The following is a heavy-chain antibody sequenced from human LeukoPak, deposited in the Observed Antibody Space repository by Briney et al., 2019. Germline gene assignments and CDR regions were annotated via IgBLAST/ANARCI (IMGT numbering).Heavy chain of an antibody. J-gene: IGHJ3*02. CDR1: GYTFTSYG. D-gene: IGHD1-7*01. Sequence: ASVKVSCKASGYTFTSYGISWVRQAPGQGLEWMGWISSYNGNTNYAQKLQDRVNMTTDTSTSKASMELRSLRSDDTAVYYCARVMRLVGNYVGYAFDIWGQGTMVTVSS. CDR3: ARVMRLVGNYVGYAFDI. V-gene: IGHV1-18*01. CDR2: ISSYNGNT.